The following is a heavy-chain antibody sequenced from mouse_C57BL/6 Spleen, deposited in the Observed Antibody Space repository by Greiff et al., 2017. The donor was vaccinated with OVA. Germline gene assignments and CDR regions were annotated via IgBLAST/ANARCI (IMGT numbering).Heavy chain of an antibody. V-gene: IGHV1-54*01. CDR3: ARDYYGSRHWYFDV. CDR1: GYAFTNYL. Sequence: VQLQQSGAELVRPGTSVKVSCKASGYAFTNYLIEWVKQRPGQGLEWIGVINPGSGGTNYNEQFKGKATLTADKSSSTAYMQLSSLTSEDSAVYFCARDYYGSRHWYFDVWGTGTTVTVSS. CDR2: INPGSGGT. D-gene: IGHD1-1*01. J-gene: IGHJ1*03.